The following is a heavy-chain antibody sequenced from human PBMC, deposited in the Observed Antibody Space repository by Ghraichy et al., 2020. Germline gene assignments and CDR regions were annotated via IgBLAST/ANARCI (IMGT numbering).Heavy chain of an antibody. V-gene: IGHV4-31*03. CDR3: ARRSYDYGDYDY. Sequence: SETLSLTCTVSGGSISSGGYYWSWIRQHPGKGLEWIGYIYYSGSTYYNPSLKSRVTISVDTSKNQFSLKLSSVTAADTAVYYCARRSYDYGDYDYWGQGTLVTVSS. D-gene: IGHD4-17*01. CDR2: IYYSGST. J-gene: IGHJ4*02. CDR1: GGSISSGGYY.